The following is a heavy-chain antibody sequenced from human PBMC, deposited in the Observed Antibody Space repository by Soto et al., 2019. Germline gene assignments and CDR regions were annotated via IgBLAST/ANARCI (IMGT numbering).Heavy chain of an antibody. CDR1: GGSISSGDYY. D-gene: IGHD4-17*01. J-gene: IGHJ6*02. CDR2: IYYSGST. CDR3: ARDCPLGDYTRGSYYCGMDV. Sequence: QVQLQESGPGLVKPSQTLSLTCTVSGGSISSGDYYWSWIRQPPGKGLEWIGYIYYSGSTYYNPSLKSRVTISVDTSKNQFSLKLSSVTAADTAVYYCARDCPLGDYTRGSYYCGMDVWGQGTTVTVSS. V-gene: IGHV4-30-4*01.